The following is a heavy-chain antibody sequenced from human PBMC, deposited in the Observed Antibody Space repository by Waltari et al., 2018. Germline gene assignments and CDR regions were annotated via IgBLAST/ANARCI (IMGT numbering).Heavy chain of an antibody. CDR1: GFTFSSYS. V-gene: IGHV3-21*01. CDR3: ARAAAAIGDAFDI. D-gene: IGHD6-25*01. CDR2: ISSSSSYI. Sequence: EVQLVESGGGLVKPGGSLRLSCAASGFTFSSYSLNWVRRAPGKGLEWVSSISSSSSYIYYADSVKGRFTISRDNAKNSLYLQMNSLRAEDTAVYYCARAAAAIGDAFDIWGQGTMVTVSS. J-gene: IGHJ3*02.